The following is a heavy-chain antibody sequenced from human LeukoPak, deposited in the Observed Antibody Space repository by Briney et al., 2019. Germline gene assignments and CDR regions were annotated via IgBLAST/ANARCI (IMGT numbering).Heavy chain of an antibody. J-gene: IGHJ4*02. D-gene: IGHD2-2*01. CDR3: ARDISPRVGGAPDY. V-gene: IGHV1-2*02. Sequence: ASVKVSCKASGYTFSNYYMHWVRQAPGQGLEWMGWINPNGGGTNYAQNFQGRVTMTRDTPISTAYMELSRLRSDDTAVYYCARDISPRVGGAPDYWGQGTLVTVSS. CDR2: INPNGGGT. CDR1: GYTFSNYY.